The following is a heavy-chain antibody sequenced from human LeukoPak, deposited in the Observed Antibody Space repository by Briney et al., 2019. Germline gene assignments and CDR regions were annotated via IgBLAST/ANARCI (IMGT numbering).Heavy chain of an antibody. D-gene: IGHD2-15*01. CDR3: AREVVVAETDYFDY. CDR2: IIPIFGTA. Sequence: SVKISCKASGGTFSSYAISWVRQAPGQGLDWMGGIIPIFGTANYAQKLQGRVTITADESTSTAYMELSSLRSEDTAVYYCAREVVVAETDYFDYWGQGTLVTVSS. J-gene: IGHJ4*02. CDR1: GGTFSSYA. V-gene: IGHV1-69*13.